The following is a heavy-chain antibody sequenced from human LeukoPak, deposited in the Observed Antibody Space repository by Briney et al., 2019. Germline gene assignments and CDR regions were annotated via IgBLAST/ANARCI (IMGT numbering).Heavy chain of an antibody. CDR1: GFTFSSYA. CDR2: ISGSGGST. D-gene: IGHD5-18*01. Sequence: GGSLRLSCAASGFTFSSYAMSWVRQAPGKGLEWVSAISGSGGSTYYADSVKGRFTISRDNSKTTLYLQMNRLRAEATAVYYCAKDRRGYSYGYYFGYWGQGTLVTVSS. CDR3: AKDRRGYSYGYYFGY. V-gene: IGHV3-23*01. J-gene: IGHJ4*02.